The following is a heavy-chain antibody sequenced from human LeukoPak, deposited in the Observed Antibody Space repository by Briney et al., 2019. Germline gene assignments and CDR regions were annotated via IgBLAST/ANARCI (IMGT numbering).Heavy chain of an antibody. J-gene: IGHJ6*04. CDR1: GFTFSSYD. CDR3: VQNLWFGGGGV. V-gene: IGHV3-23*01. D-gene: IGHD3-10*01. CDR2: ISGSGGST. Sequence: PGGSLRLSCAASGFTFSSYDMSWVRQAPGEGLEWVSAISGSGGSTYYADSVKGRFTISRDNAKNTLYLQMNSLRAEDTAEYYCVQNLWFGGGGVWGKGTTVTISS.